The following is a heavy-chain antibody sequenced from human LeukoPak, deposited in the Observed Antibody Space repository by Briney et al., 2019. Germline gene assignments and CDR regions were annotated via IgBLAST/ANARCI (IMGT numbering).Heavy chain of an antibody. J-gene: IGHJ4*02. Sequence: LGESLKISCKGSGYSFTSYWIGWVRQMPGKGLEWMGIIYPGDSDTRYSPSFQSQVTISADKSISTAYLQWSSLKASDTAMYYCARHRVGTGSIAARSDYWGQGTLVTVSS. D-gene: IGHD6-6*01. V-gene: IGHV5-51*01. CDR1: GYSFTSYW. CDR3: ARHRVGTGSIAARSDY. CDR2: IYPGDSDT.